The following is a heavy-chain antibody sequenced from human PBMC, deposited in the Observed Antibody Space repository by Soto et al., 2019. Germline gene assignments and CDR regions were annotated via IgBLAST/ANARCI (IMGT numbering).Heavy chain of an antibody. Sequence: ASETLSLTCTVSGDSISSGNKYWSWIRQPPGKGLEWIGYIFSSGTTYYNPSLKSRLTMSLDASQNQFSLKLNSLTDADTAVYFCARVPSPFDYYYAMDVWGQGTTVTVYS. J-gene: IGHJ6*02. V-gene: IGHV4-30-4*01. CDR3: ARVPSPFDYYYAMDV. CDR2: IFSSGTT. CDR1: GDSISSGNKY. D-gene: IGHD3-16*01.